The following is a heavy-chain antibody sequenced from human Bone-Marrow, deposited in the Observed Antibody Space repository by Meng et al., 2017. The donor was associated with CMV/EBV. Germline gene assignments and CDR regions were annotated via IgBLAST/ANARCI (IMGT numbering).Heavy chain of an antibody. D-gene: IGHD1-26*01. CDR3: AREDGKWELSFDY. V-gene: IGHV3-7*01. Sequence: GGSLRLSCVASGFTFSSYWMSWVRQAPGKGLEWVANIKQDGSEKYYVDSVKGRFTISRDNAKNSLYLQMNSLRAEDTAVYYCAREDGKWELSFDYWGQGTVVTVSS. CDR1: GFTFSSYW. J-gene: IGHJ4*02. CDR2: IKQDGSEK.